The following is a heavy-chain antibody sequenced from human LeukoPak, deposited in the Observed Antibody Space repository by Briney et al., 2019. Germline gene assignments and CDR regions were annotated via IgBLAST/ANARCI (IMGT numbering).Heavy chain of an antibody. CDR3: AKYVYPSGPNWLGL. V-gene: IGHV4-59*07. CDR1: GRSITGYW. CDR2: IRYDGTP. D-gene: IGHD2-2*01. J-gene: IGHJ5*02. Sequence: SDTLSLTCTLSGRSITGYWWSWIRQPPGKGLEWIANIRYDGTPYFNPPLNSRLPIPEDTSKNQFYMKLSSMSAADTAMYYCAKYVYPSGPNWLGLWGRGTLVTVSS.